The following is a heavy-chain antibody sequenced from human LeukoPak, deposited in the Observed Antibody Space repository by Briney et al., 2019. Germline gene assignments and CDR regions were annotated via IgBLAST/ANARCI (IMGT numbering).Heavy chain of an antibody. D-gene: IGHD3-22*01. CDR3: ARGQRITMTD. CDR1: GGSFSAYY. J-gene: IGHJ4*02. V-gene: IGHV4-34*01. CDR2: INHSGST. Sequence: SETLSLTCAVYGGSFSAYYWSWIRQPPGKGLEWIGEINHSGSTNYNPSLKSRVAISVDTSRNQFSLRLGSVTAADTAVYYCARGQRITMTDWGQGTLVTVSS.